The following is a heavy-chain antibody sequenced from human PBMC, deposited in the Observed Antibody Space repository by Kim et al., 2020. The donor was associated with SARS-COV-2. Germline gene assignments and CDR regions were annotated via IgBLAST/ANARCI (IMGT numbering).Heavy chain of an antibody. J-gene: IGHJ6*02. D-gene: IGHD3-22*01. CDR1: GGSISSSSYY. CDR2: IYYSGST. V-gene: IGHV4-39*01. CDR3: ARTYDSSGYYYYGMDV. Sequence: SETLSLTCTVSGGSISSSSYYWGWIRQPPGKGLEWIGSIYYSGSTYYNSSLKSRVTISVDTSNNQFSLKLSSVTAADTAVYYCARTYDSSGYYYYGMDVWGQGTTVTVSS.